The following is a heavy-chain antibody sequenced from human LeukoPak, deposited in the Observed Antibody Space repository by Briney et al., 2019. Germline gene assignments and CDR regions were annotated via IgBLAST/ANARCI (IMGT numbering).Heavy chain of an antibody. CDR3: ARDNPTGVGVSMDV. Sequence: GGSLRLSCAASGFTFSGSAMSWVRQAPGKGLEWVSLIIGSGINTHYADSVKGRFTISRDNSKNTLYLQMNSLRAEDTALYYCARDNPTGVGVSMDVWGKGTMVTVSS. CDR1: GFTFSGSA. CDR2: IIGSGINT. D-gene: IGHD1-1*01. V-gene: IGHV3-23*01. J-gene: IGHJ6*03.